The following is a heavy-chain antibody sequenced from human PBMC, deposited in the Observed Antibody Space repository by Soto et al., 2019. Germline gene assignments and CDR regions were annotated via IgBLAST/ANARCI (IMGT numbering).Heavy chain of an antibody. Sequence: GGSLRLSCAASGFTFSSYGMHWVRQAPGKGLEWVAVISYDGSKQYYTNSVKGRFTISRDNSKNTLYLQMNSLRPEDTAVYYCAKGDTAVVPPYFDFWGQGTLVTVSS. D-gene: IGHD5-18*01. V-gene: IGHV3-30*18. J-gene: IGHJ4*02. CDR1: GFTFSSYG. CDR2: ISYDGSKQ. CDR3: AKGDTAVVPPYFDF.